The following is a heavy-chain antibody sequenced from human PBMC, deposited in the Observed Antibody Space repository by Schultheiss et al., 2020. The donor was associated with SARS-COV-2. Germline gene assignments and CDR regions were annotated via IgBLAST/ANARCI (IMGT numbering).Heavy chain of an antibody. CDR3: AEGVGANRNLDY. D-gene: IGHD1-26*01. V-gene: IGHV1-69*06. CDR1: GGTFSSYA. J-gene: IGHJ4*02. CDR2: IIPIFGTA. Sequence: SVKVSCKACGGTFSSYAISWVRQAPGQGLEWMGGIIPIFGTANYAQKFQGRVTITADKSTSTAYMELSSLRSEDTAVYYCAEGVGANRNLDYWGQGTLVTVSS.